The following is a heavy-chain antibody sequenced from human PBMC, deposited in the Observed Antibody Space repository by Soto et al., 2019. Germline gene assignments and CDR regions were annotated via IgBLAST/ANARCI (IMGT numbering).Heavy chain of an antibody. CDR2: FVPMFSSS. J-gene: IGHJ4*02. CDR3: ASTGGTYYFDH. V-gene: IGHV1-69*01. CDR1: GTTFTSYG. Sequence: QVQLVQSGAEVKKPGSSVNVSCKASGTTFTSYGIHWVRQAPGQGLEWMGGFVPMFSSSNYAQKFQGRLTIGADESTNTAYMELSSLRADDSAIYYCASTGGTYYFDHWGQGTLVTVSS. D-gene: IGHD2-8*02.